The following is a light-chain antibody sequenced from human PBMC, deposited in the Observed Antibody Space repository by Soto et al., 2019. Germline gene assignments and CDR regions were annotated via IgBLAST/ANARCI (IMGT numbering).Light chain of an antibody. J-gene: IGKJ1*01. CDR2: DAS. CDR3: QQYGDSPT. V-gene: IGKV3-11*01. Sequence: EIVLTQSPATLSLSPGERATLSCRASQSVSSYLAWYQQKPGQAPRLLIYDASNRATGIPARFSGSGSGTNFTLTISSLEPEDFAVFYCQQYGDSPTFGQGTKV. CDR1: QSVSSY.